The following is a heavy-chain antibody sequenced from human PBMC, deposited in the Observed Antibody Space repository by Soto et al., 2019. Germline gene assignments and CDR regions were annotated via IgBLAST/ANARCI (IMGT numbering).Heavy chain of an antibody. CDR3: VRDRYDLNS. CDR1: GFTLSSYW. D-gene: IGHD2-2*01. CDR2: ANSDGSST. J-gene: IGHJ1*01. V-gene: IGHV3-74*01. Sequence: PGGSLRLSCAASGFTLSSYWMHWVRQAPGKGLVWVSRANSDGSSTDYADSVKGRFTISRDNAKNTLYLQMNSLSAEDTAVYYCVRDRYDLNSWGQGTLVTVSS.